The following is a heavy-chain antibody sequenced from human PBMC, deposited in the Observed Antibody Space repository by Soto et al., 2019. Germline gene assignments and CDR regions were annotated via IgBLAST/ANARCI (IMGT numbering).Heavy chain of an antibody. CDR3: ARENSWIGYCTSTSCPAFDI. Sequence: QSGGSLRLSCADSGFTFSDSWMSWVRQAPGKGLEWVANIKPDGSEKNYADSVKGRFSISRANAKSSLYLQMDSLRAEDTAVYYCARENSWIGYCTSTSCPAFDIWGQGTVVTVSS. V-gene: IGHV3-7*03. CDR2: IKPDGSEK. CDR1: GFTFSDSW. D-gene: IGHD2-2*01. J-gene: IGHJ3*02.